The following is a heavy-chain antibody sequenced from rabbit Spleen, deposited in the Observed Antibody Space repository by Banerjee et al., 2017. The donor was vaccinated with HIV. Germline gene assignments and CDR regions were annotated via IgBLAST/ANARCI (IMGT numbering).Heavy chain of an antibody. CDR3: ARAGEGGDGYLNL. CDR1: GFSFSENVY. V-gene: IGHV1S45*01. Sequence: QQQLEESGGGLVKPGGTLTLTCTTSGFSFSENVYMCWVRQAPGKGPEWIACIGGGSGSTYYASWAKGRSTISKTSSTTVTLEMTSLTAADTATYFCARAGEGGDGYLNLWGQGTLVTVS. D-gene: IGHD5-1*01. CDR2: IGGGSGST. J-gene: IGHJ4*01.